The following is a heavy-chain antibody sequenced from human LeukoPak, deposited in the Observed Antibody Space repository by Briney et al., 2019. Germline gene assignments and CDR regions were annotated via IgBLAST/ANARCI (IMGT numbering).Heavy chain of an antibody. Sequence: SSVKVSCKASGYTFTGYYMHWVRQAPAQGLEWMGCINPNSGGTNYAQKFQGRVTMTRDTSISTAYMELSRLRSDDTAVYYCARDADIVVVPAATWWFDPWGQGTLVTVSS. D-gene: IGHD2-2*01. CDR2: INPNSGGT. CDR1: GYTFTGYY. J-gene: IGHJ5*02. CDR3: ARDADIVVVPAATWWFDP. V-gene: IGHV1-2*02.